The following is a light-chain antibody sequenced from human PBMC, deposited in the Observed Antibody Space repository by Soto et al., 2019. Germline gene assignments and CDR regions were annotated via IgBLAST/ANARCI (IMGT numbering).Light chain of an antibody. CDR3: QSYDSSLSGYV. CDR1: SSNIGAGYD. CDR2: ANS. J-gene: IGLJ1*01. V-gene: IGLV1-40*01. Sequence: QPALTQTPSVSGAPGQRVTISCTGSSSNIGAGYDVHWYQQLPGTAPKLLIYANSIRPSGVPDRFSGSKSGTSASLAITGLQAEDEADYYCQSYDSSLSGYVFGTGTKVTVL.